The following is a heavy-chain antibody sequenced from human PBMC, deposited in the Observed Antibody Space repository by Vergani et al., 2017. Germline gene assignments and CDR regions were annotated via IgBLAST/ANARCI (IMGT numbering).Heavy chain of an antibody. D-gene: IGHD6-13*01. J-gene: IGHJ4*02. CDR2: ISWNSGSI. CDR1: GFTFDYYA. Sequence: EVQLVESVGGLVQPGRSLRLSCVASGFTFDYYAIHWVRQAPGKGLEWVSGISWNSGSIGYADSVKGRFTFSRDNAKNSLYLQMNSLRAEDTALYYCAKAIKQGILGAYDYWGQGTLVTVSS. CDR3: AKAIKQGILGAYDY. V-gene: IGHV3-9*01.